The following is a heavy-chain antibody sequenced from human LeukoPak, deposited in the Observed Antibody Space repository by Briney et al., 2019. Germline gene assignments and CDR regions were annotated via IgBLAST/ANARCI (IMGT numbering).Heavy chain of an antibody. CDR2: INHSGST. CDR1: GGSFSGYY. V-gene: IGHV4-34*01. CDR3: ARDCSSTSCYRNDAFDI. D-gene: IGHD2-2*01. Sequence: PSETLSLTCAVYGGSFSGYYWSWIRQPPGKGLEWIGEINHSGSTNYNPSLKSRVTISVDTSKNQFSLKLSSVTAADTAVYYCARDCSSTSCYRNDAFDIWGQGTMVTVSS. J-gene: IGHJ3*02.